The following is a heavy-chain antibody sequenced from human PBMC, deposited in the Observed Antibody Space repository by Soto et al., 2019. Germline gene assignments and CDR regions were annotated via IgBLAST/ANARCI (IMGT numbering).Heavy chain of an antibody. CDR3: ARVSRRSGWYSVY. CDR2: IYYSGST. V-gene: IGHV4-59*01. D-gene: IGHD6-19*01. J-gene: IGHJ4*02. Sequence: QVQLQESGPGLVKPSETLSLTCTVSGGSISSYYWSWIRQPPGKGLEWIGYIYYSGSTNYNPALKSRVTISVDTSKNQFSLKLSSVTAADTAVYYCARVSRRSGWYSVYWGQGTLVTVSS. CDR1: GGSISSYY.